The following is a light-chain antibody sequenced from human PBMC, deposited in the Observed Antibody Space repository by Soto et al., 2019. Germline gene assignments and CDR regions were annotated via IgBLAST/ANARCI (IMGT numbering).Light chain of an antibody. V-gene: IGKV1-39*01. Sequence: DIQMTQSPSSLSASVGDRVTITCRASQSITSYLNWYQQKPGKAPQLLIYAASSLRSGVPSRFSGSGSGTDFTLTISSLQPEDFATYFCQQSYTTPWTFGQGTKV. CDR2: AAS. CDR3: QQSYTTPWT. CDR1: QSITSY. J-gene: IGKJ1*01.